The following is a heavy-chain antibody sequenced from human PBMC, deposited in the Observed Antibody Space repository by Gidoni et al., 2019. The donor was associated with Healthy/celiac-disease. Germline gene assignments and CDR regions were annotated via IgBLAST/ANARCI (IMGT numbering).Heavy chain of an antibody. V-gene: IGHV4-38-2*01. D-gene: IGHD3-22*01. J-gene: IGHJ6*02. CDR1: GYSISSGYY. CDR2: IYHSGST. CDR3: ARLTYYYDSSGYPRTNYYYYYGMDV. Sequence: QVQLQESGPGLVKPSETLSLTCAVSGYSISSGYYWGWIRQPPGKGLEWIGSIYHSGSTYYNPSLKSRVTISVDTSKNQFSLKLSSVTAADTAVYYCARLTYYYDSSGYPRTNYYYYYGMDVWGQGTTVTVSS.